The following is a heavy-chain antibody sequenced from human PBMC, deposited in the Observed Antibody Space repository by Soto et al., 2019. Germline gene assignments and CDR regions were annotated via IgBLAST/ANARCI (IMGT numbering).Heavy chain of an antibody. V-gene: IGHV3-23*01. CDR1: GFTFSSYA. CDR3: AKEVLVGALPSYDILTGYYKPSGAFDI. J-gene: IGHJ3*02. D-gene: IGHD3-9*01. Sequence: GGSLRLSCAASGFTFSSYAMSWVRQAPGKGLEWVSAISGSGGSTYYADSVKGRFTISRDNSKNTLYLQMNSLRAEDTAVYYCAKEVLVGALPSYDILTGYYKPSGAFDIWGQGTMVTVSS. CDR2: ISGSGGST.